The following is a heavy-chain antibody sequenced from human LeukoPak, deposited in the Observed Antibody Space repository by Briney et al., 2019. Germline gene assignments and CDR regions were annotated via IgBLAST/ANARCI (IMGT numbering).Heavy chain of an antibody. V-gene: IGHV5-51*01. CDR1: GYSFTSYW. D-gene: IGHD3-10*01. CDR3: ARLHYYGSGSYYNAGPQEY. Sequence: GESLKISCKGSGYSFTSYWIGWVRQMPGKGLEWMGIIYPGDSDTRYSPSFQGQVTISADKSISTAYLQWSSPKASDTAMYYCARLHYYGSGSYYNAGPQEYWGQGTLVTVSS. CDR2: IYPGDSDT. J-gene: IGHJ4*02.